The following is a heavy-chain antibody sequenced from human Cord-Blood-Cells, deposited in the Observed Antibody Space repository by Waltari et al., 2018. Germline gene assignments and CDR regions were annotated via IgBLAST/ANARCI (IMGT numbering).Heavy chain of an antibody. J-gene: IGHJ4*02. CDR2: IYSCSNT. D-gene: IGHD6-19*01. V-gene: IGHV3-53*01. Sequence: EVQLVESGGGLIQPGGSLRLSCAASGFTVSSNYMSWVRQAPGKGLEGVSVIYSCSNTYYADSVKGIFTISRDNSKNTLYLQMNSLRAEDTAVYYCARVPSSGWHPDYWGQGTLVTVSS. CDR3: ARVPSSGWHPDY. CDR1: GFTVSSNY.